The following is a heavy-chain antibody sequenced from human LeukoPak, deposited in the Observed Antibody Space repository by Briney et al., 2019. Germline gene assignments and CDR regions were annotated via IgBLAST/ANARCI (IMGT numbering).Heavy chain of an antibody. CDR2: MNPNSGNT. J-gene: IGHJ5*02. CDR1: GYTFTSYD. CDR3: ARGPASYCSSTSCYAGSAFDP. Sequence: VASVKVSCKVSGYTFTSYDTNWVRQAAGQGLEWMGWMNPNSGNTGYAQKFQGRVTMTRNTSISTAYMELSSLRSEDTAVYYCARGPASYCSSTSCYAGSAFDPWGQGTLVTVSS. V-gene: IGHV1-8*01. D-gene: IGHD2-2*01.